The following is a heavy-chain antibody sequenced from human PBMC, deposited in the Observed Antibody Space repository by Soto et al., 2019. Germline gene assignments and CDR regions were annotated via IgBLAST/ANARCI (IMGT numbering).Heavy chain of an antibody. V-gene: IGHV1-69*01. CDR2: IIPMFGTA. Sequence: QVQLVQSGAEVKKPGSSVKVSCKVSGGTFSSYAISWVRQAPGQGLEWMGGIIPMFGTANYAQKFHGRVTIIADESTSTVYMELSSLRSEDTAVYFCARFARSSGYVDFWGQGTLVNVSS. J-gene: IGHJ4*02. CDR1: GGTFSSYA. CDR3: ARFARSSGYVDF. D-gene: IGHD6-19*01.